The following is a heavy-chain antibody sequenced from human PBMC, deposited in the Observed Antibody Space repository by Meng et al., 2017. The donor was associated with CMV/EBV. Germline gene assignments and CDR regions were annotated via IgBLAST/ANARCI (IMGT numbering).Heavy chain of an antibody. CDR3: ATGSPNNGWYQIDY. CDR1: GGSISSSSYY. D-gene: IGHD6-19*01. Sequence: GSLRLSCTVSGGSISSSSYYWGWIRQPPGKGLEWIGSIYYSGSTYYNPSLKSRVTISVDTSKNQFSLKLSSVTAADTAVYYCATGSPNNGWYQIDYWGQGTLVTVSS. V-gene: IGHV4-39*07. CDR2: IYYSGST. J-gene: IGHJ4*02.